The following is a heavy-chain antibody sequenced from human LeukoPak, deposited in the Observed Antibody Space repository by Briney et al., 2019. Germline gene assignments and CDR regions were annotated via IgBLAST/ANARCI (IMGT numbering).Heavy chain of an antibody. CDR1: GGTFSSYA. CDR3: ARAAVVVTKNDY. CDR2: ISAYNGNT. D-gene: IGHD3-22*01. J-gene: IGHJ4*02. V-gene: IGHV1-18*01. Sequence: ASVKVSCKASGGTFSSYAISWVRQAPGQGLEWMGWISAYNGNTNYAQKLQGRVTMTTDTSTSTAYMELRSLRSDDTAVYYCARAAVVVTKNDYWGQGTLVTVSS.